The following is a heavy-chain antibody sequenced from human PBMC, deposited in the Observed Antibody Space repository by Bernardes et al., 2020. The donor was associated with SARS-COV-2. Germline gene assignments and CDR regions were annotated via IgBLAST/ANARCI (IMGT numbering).Heavy chain of an antibody. D-gene: IGHD3-16*01. Sequence: SETLSLTCTVSDGSISSYFWSWIRQPPGKGLEYIGYIYYSGSTNYNPSLKSRVTISVDTSKNQFSLKLSSVTAADTAVYYCARAVWGIWYFDLWGRGTLVTVSS. J-gene: IGHJ2*01. CDR3: ARAVWGIWYFDL. CDR2: IYYSGST. V-gene: IGHV4-59*12. CDR1: DGSISSYF.